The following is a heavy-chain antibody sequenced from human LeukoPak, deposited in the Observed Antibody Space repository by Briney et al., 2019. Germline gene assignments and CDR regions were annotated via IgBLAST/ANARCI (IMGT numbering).Heavy chain of an antibody. CDR1: GFTFSSYW. CDR2: ISAGGGST. CDR3: ALRLDY. Sequence: GGSLRLSCAASGFTFSSYWMHWVRQAPGKGLEWVSGISAGGGSTYYADSVKGRFTISRDNSKNTLYLQMNSLRAEDTAVYYCALRLDYWGQGTLVTVSS. V-gene: IGHV3-23*01. J-gene: IGHJ4*02.